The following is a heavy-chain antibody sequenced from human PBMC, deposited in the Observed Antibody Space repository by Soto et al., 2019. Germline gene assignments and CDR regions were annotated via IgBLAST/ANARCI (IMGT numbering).Heavy chain of an antibody. J-gene: IGHJ4*02. CDR2: IIPILGNA. Sequence: SVKVSCKASGGTFSSYTISWVRQAPGQGLEWMGRIIPILGNANYAQKFQGRVTITRDTSASTAYMELSSLRSEDTAVYYCASWNGGSANWGQGTLVTVSS. V-gene: IGHV1-69*02. CDR1: GGTFSSYT. CDR3: ASWNGGSAN. D-gene: IGHD2-15*01.